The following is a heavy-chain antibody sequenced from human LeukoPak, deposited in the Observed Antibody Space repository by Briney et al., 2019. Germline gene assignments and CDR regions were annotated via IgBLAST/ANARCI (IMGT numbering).Heavy chain of an antibody. Sequence: PGGSLRLSCAASGFTFDDYAMHWVRQAPGKGLEWVSGISWNSGSIGYADSVKGRFTISRDNAKNSLYLQMNSLRAEDTAVYYCARAATVTKRGDYWGQGTLVTVSS. CDR2: ISWNSGSI. D-gene: IGHD4-17*01. V-gene: IGHV3-9*01. J-gene: IGHJ4*02. CDR3: ARAATVTKRGDY. CDR1: GFTFDDYA.